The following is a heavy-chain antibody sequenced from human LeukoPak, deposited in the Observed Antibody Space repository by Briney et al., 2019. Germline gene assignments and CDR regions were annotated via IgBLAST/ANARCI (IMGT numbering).Heavy chain of an antibody. CDR2: VYSSGST. V-gene: IGHV4-59*08. CDR3: ARGYSPFDY. D-gene: IGHD3-22*01. CDR1: GGSISNYY. J-gene: IGHJ4*02. Sequence: PSETLSLTCTVSGGSISNYYWSWIRQPPGKGLEWIGYVYSSGSTKYNPSLNSRVTISVDTSKNQFSLKLSSVTAADTAVYYCARGYSPFDYWGQGTLVPVSS.